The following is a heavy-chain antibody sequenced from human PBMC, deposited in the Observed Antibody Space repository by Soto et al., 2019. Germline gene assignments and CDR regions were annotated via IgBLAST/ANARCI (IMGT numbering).Heavy chain of an antibody. CDR2: IYYSGST. V-gene: IGHV4-39*01. CDR1: GGSISSSSYY. J-gene: IGHJ3*02. CDR3: ARHSLETYYYDSSGYRGAFDI. Sequence: QLQLQESGPGLVKPSETLSLTCTVSGGSISSSSYYWGWIRQPPGKGLEWIGSIYYSGSTYYNPSLKSRVTISVDTSKNQFSLKLSSVTAADTAVYYCARHSLETYYYDSSGYRGAFDIWGQGTMVTVSS. D-gene: IGHD3-22*01.